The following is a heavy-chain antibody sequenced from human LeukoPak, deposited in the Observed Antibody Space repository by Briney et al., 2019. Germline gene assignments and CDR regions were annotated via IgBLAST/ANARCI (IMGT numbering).Heavy chain of an antibody. CDR1: GYTFTSYY. Sequence: GASVKVSCKASGYTFTSYYVHWVRQAPGQGLEWMGGINPSGGNTSYAQKFQDRVTMTRDMSTRTLYMELSSLRSEDTAVYYCARFLTPGYFDYWGLGTLVTVAS. D-gene: IGHD4-23*01. CDR2: INPSGGNT. CDR3: ARFLTPGYFDY. V-gene: IGHV1-46*01. J-gene: IGHJ4*02.